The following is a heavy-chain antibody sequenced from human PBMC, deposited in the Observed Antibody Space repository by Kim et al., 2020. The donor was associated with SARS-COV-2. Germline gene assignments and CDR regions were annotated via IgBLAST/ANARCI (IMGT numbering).Heavy chain of an antibody. J-gene: IGHJ4*02. Sequence: ASVKVSCKASGYTFTSYGISWVRQAPGQGLEWMGWISAYNGNTNYAQKLQGRVTMTTDTSTSTAYMELRSLRSDDTAVYYCARVGHDYGAGPILFDYWGQGTLVTVSS. D-gene: IGHD4-17*01. CDR2: ISAYNGNT. V-gene: IGHV1-18*01. CDR3: ARVGHDYGAGPILFDY. CDR1: GYTFTSYG.